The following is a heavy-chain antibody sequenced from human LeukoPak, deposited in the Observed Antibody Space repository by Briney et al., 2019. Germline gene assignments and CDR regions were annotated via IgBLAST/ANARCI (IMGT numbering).Heavy chain of an antibody. CDR1: GFTFTISA. D-gene: IGHD3-22*01. Sequence: ASVTVSCKASGFTFTISAMQWVRQARGQRVEGIGWIVVGSGNTNYAQKFQERVTITRDMSTSTAYMELSSLRSEDTAVYYCAADRYYYDSSGYYRAFDIWGQGTMVTVSS. J-gene: IGHJ3*02. CDR3: AADRYYYDSSGYYRAFDI. CDR2: IVVGSGNT. V-gene: IGHV1-58*02.